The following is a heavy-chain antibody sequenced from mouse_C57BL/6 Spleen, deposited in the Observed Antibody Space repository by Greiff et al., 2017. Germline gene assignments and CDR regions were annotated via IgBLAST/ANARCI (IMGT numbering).Heavy chain of an antibody. CDR1: GFTFSSYA. V-gene: IGHV5-4*01. CDR3: ARATFDY. CDR2: ISDGGSYT. D-gene: IGHD2-1*01. J-gene: IGHJ2*01. Sequence: EVQRVESGGGLVKPGGSLKLSCAASGFTFSSYAMSWVRQTPEKRLEWVATISDGGSYTYYPDNVKGRFTISRDNAKNNLYLQMSHLKSEDTAMYYCARATFDYWGQGTTRTVSS.